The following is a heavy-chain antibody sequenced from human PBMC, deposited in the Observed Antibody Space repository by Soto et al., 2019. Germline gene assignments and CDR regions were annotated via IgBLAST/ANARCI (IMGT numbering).Heavy chain of an antibody. CDR1: GGSISSYY. D-gene: IGHD3-3*02. CDR3: GRDSILTVRAFDN. CDR2: IYYTGTT. J-gene: IGHJ4*02. V-gene: IGHV4-59*01. Sequence: PSETLSLTCTVSGGSISSYYWSWIRQPPGKGLEWIGYIYYTGTTNYNPSLKSRVVMSLDTTKNHFSPKLSSVTAPDTAGSYWGRDSILTVRAFDNSGLGPRVTVSS.